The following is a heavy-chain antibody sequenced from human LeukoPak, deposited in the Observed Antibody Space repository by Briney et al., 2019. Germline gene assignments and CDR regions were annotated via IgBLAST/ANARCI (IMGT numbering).Heavy chain of an antibody. CDR2: IKQDGSEK. Sequence: GGSLRLSCAASGFTFSSYWMSWVRQAPGKGLEWVANIKQDGSEKYYVDSVKGRFTISRDNAKNSLYLQMNSLRAEDTAVYYCARDDDAHGELFRLDAFDIWGQGTMVTVSS. D-gene: IGHD3-10*01. J-gene: IGHJ3*02. V-gene: IGHV3-7*01. CDR1: GFTFSSYW. CDR3: ARDDDAHGELFRLDAFDI.